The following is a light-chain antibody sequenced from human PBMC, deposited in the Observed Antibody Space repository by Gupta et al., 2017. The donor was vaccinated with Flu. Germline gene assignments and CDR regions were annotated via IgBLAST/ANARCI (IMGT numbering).Light chain of an antibody. CDR2: QAS. Sequence: DIQMTQSPSTLSASVGDSVTITCRASQSITSWLAWYQQKPGKAPKLLIYQASTLGSGVPSRFSGNGSGTEFTLTITSLQPDDFATYYCQQYSSYSTFGQGTKVE. V-gene: IGKV1-5*03. CDR1: QSITSW. J-gene: IGKJ1*01. CDR3: QQYSSYST.